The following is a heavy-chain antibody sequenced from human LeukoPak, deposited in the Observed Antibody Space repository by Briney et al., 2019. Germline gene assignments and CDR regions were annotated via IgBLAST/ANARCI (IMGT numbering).Heavy chain of an antibody. J-gene: IGHJ4*02. CDR3: AKDALRYCSGGSCYYFDY. V-gene: IGHV3-9*01. Sequence: GGSLRLSCAASGFTFDDYAMHWVRQAPGKGLEWVSGISWNSGSIGYADSVKGRFTISRDNAKNSLYLQMNSLRAEDTALYYCAKDALRYCSGGSCYYFDYWGQGTLVTVSS. CDR2: ISWNSGSI. CDR1: GFTFDDYA. D-gene: IGHD2-15*01.